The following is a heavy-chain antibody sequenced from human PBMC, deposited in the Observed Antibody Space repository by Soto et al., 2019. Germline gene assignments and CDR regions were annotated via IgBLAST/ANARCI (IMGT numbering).Heavy chain of an antibody. D-gene: IGHD3-16*02. Sequence: VQLVQSGAEVKKPGASVKVSCKASGYTFTGYYMHWVRQAPGQGLEWMGWNNPNSGGTHFAQKFQGRVTMTRDTSISTVYMEPSRLISDDTAVDYCARPVGQPSFRYVDLWGSGTLVTVSS. CDR2: NNPNSGGT. CDR3: ARPVGQPSFRYVDL. CDR1: GYTFTGYY. V-gene: IGHV1-2*02. J-gene: IGHJ2*01.